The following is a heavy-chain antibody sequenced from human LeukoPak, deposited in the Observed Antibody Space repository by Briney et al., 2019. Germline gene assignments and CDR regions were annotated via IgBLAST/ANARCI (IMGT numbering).Heavy chain of an antibody. CDR3: ARVGDSSSSAYRYLDY. Sequence: PGGSLRLSCAASGFTFSDYYMSWIRQAPGKGLEWVSYISSSGSTIYYADSVKGRFTISRDNAKSSLYLQMNSLRAEDTAVYYCARVGDSSSSAYRYLDYWGQGALVTVSS. CDR2: ISSSGSTI. CDR1: GFTFSDYY. D-gene: IGHD6-6*01. J-gene: IGHJ4*02. V-gene: IGHV3-11*04.